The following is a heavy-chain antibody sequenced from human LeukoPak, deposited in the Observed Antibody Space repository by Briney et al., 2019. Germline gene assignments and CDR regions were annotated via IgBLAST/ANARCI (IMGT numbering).Heavy chain of an antibody. CDR2: IYSGGST. CDR1: GFTVSSNY. CDR3: ASCIAVAGRFDY. D-gene: IGHD6-19*01. V-gene: IGHV3-53*01. Sequence: GGSLRLSCAASGFTVSSNYMSWVRQAPGKGLEWVSVIYSGGSTYYADSVKDRFTISRDNSKNTLYLQMNSLRAEDTAVYYCASCIAVAGRFDYWGQGTLVTVSS. J-gene: IGHJ4*02.